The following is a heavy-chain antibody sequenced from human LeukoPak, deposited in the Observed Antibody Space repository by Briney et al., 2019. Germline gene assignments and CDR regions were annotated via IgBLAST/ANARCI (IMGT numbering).Heavy chain of an antibody. J-gene: IGHJ4*02. V-gene: IGHV3-11*06. CDR3: ARGNRPPDY. CDR1: GFTFSDYY. Sequence: GGSLRLSCAASGFTFSDYYMSWIRQAPGKGLEWVSYISGSSKYINYADSVKGRFTISRDNAKNSLYLQMNSLRAEDTAVYHSARGNRPPDYWGQGTLVTVSS. CDR2: ISGSSKYI.